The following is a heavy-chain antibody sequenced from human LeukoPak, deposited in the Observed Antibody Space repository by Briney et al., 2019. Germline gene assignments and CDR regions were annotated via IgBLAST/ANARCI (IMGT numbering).Heavy chain of an antibody. V-gene: IGHV1-18*01. CDR2: ISAYNGNT. D-gene: IGHD5-18*01. CDR3: ATGYSYGPYYYYTMDV. J-gene: IGHJ6*02. CDR1: GYTFTSYG. Sequence: ASVKVSCKASGYTFTSYGISWVRQAPGQGLEWRGWISAYNGNTNYAQKFQGRVTMTRDTSTSTVYMELNSLKSGDTAVYYCATGYSYGPYYYYTMDVWGQGTTVTVSS.